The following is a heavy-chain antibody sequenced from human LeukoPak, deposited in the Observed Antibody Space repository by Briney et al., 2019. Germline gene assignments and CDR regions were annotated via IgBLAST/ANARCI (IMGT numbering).Heavy chain of an antibody. D-gene: IGHD6-13*01. CDR3: AKDIGRLIAAAGTLNYYYYGMDV. J-gene: IGHJ6*02. CDR2: ISWNSGSI. V-gene: IGHV3-9*01. Sequence: PGGSLRLSCAASGFTLDDYAMHWVRQAPGKGLEWVSGISWNSGSIGYADSVKGRFTISRDNAKNSLYLQMNSLRAEDTALYYCAKDIGRLIAAAGTLNYYYYGMDVWGQGTTVTVSS. CDR1: GFTLDDYA.